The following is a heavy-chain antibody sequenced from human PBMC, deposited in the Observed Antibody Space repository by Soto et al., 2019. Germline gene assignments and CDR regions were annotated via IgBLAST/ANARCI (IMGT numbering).Heavy chain of an antibody. V-gene: IGHV1-69*13. CDR1: GGTFSSYA. D-gene: IGHD5-18*01. Sequence: SVKVSCKASGGTFSSYAISWVRQAPGQGLEWMGGIIPIFGTANYAQKFQGRVTITADESTSTAYMELSSLRSEDTAVYYCASPDTGYTYGSYCWGQGTLVTVSS. CDR3: ASPDTGYTYGSYC. J-gene: IGHJ4*02. CDR2: IIPIFGTA.